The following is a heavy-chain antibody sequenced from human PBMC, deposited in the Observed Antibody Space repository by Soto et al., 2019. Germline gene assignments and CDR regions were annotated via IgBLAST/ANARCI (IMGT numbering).Heavy chain of an antibody. CDR1: GFIVSSYY. D-gene: IGHD6-19*01. CDR3: TKSGGNGWFADAFDV. J-gene: IGHJ3*01. V-gene: IGHV3-53*01. CDR2: IYSGGST. Sequence: GSLRLSCAGSGFIVSSYYMSWVRQAPGKGLEWISVIYSGGSTYYADSVKGRFTISRDNSENTLYLQLNSLRAEDTAVYYCTKSGGNGWFADAFDVWGQGTMVTVSS.